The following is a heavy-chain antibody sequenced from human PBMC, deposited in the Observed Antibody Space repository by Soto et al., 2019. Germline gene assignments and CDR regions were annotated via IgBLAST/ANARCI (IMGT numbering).Heavy chain of an antibody. V-gene: IGHV1-46*01. J-gene: IGHJ4*02. CDR3: ARSYYDYVWGSYRSAHFDY. CDR2: INPSGDST. D-gene: IGHD3-16*02. Sequence: QVQLEQSGAEVKKPGAPVMVSCKASGYTFTSYYMHWVRQAPGQGLEWMGIINPSGDSTSYAQKFQGRVTMTRDTSTSTVYMELSSLRSEDTAVYYCARSYYDYVWGSYRSAHFDYWGQGTLVTVSS. CDR1: GYTFTSYY.